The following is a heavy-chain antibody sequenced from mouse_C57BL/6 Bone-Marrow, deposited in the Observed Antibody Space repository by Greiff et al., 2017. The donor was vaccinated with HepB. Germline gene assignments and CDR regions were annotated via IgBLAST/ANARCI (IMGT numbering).Heavy chain of an antibody. Sequence: VQLVESGPELVKPGASVKISCKASGYAFSSSWMNWVKQRPGKGLEWIGRIYPGDGDTNYNGKFKGKATLTADKSSSTAYMQLSSLTSEDSAVYFCARSLYGNYVNYFDYWGQGTTLTVSS. V-gene: IGHV1-82*01. J-gene: IGHJ2*01. CDR1: GYAFSSSW. CDR2: IYPGDGDT. D-gene: IGHD2-10*02. CDR3: ARSLYGNYVNYFDY.